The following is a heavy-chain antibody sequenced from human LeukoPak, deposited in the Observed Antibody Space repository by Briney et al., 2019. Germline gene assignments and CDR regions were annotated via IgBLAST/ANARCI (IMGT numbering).Heavy chain of an antibody. J-gene: IGHJ4*02. D-gene: IGHD2-21*02. Sequence: GGSLRLSCAASGFTFSSYSMNWVRQAPGKGLEWVSSISSSSSYIYYADSVKGRFTISRDNAKNSLYLQMNSLRAEDTAVYYCARVVAGVVTAIRSFDYWGQGTLVTVSS. CDR3: ARVVAGVVTAIRSFDY. CDR2: ISSSSSYI. V-gene: IGHV3-21*04. CDR1: GFTFSSYS.